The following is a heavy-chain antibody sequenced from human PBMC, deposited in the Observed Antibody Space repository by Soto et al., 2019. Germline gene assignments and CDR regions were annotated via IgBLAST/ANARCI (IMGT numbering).Heavy chain of an antibody. CDR3: ARDLVVPAAMRGYYYYYGMDV. J-gene: IGHJ6*02. D-gene: IGHD2-2*01. CDR2: IYSGGST. V-gene: IGHV3-66*01. Sequence: PGGSLTLSCAASGFTVSSNYMSWVRQAPGKGLEWVSVIYSGGSTYYADSVKGRFTISRDNSKNALYLQMNSLRAEDTAVYYCARDLVVPAAMRGYYYYYGMDVWGQGTMVTVSS. CDR1: GFTVSSNY.